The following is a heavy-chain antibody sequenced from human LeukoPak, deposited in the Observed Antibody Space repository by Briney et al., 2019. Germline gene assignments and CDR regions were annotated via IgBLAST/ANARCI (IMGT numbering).Heavy chain of an antibody. D-gene: IGHD6-13*01. CDR1: GGSFSGYY. Sequence: SETLSLTCAVYGGSFSGYYWSWIRQPPGKGLEWIGEINDSGSTNYNPSLKSRVTMSVGTSKNQISLKLTSVTASDTAVYYCARGPYSSSWYYYYYYMDVWGKGTTVTVSS. CDR3: ARGPYSSSWYYYYYYMDV. V-gene: IGHV4-34*01. CDR2: INDSGST. J-gene: IGHJ6*03.